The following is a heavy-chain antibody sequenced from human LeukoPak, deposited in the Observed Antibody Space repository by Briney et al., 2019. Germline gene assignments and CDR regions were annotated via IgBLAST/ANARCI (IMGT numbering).Heavy chain of an antibody. CDR2: ISGSGGST. Sequence: PGGSLRFSCAASGFTFSSNAMSWVRQAPGKGLKWVSAISGSGGSTYYADSVKGRFTISRDNSKNALYLQMNSLRAEDTAVYYCAKYPPDRHDYDFWSGYHRPANYFDYWGQGTLVTVSS. J-gene: IGHJ4*02. CDR1: GFTFSSNA. D-gene: IGHD3-3*01. CDR3: AKYPPDRHDYDFWSGYHRPANYFDY. V-gene: IGHV3-23*01.